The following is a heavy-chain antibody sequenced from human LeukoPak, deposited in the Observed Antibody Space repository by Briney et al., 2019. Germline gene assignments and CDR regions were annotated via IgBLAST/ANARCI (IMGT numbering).Heavy chain of an antibody. CDR3: AREESPTPRRSYFQH. Sequence: SETLSLTCTVSGGSIRSYYWNWIRQPPGKGLEWIGRIYTSGSTNYNPSLKSRVTMSVDTSKNQFSLKLSSVTAADTAVYYCAREESPTPRRSYFQHWGQGTLVTVSS. CDR1: GGSIRSYY. V-gene: IGHV4-4*07. J-gene: IGHJ1*01. CDR2: IYTSGST.